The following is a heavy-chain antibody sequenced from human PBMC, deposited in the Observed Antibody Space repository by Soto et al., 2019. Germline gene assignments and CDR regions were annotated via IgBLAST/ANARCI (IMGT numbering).Heavy chain of an antibody. CDR1: GFTFSSYA. CDR3: VKIMGGYSYYYGMDV. CDR2: ISSNGGST. D-gene: IGHD5-18*01. V-gene: IGHV3-64D*06. J-gene: IGHJ6*02. Sequence: VGSLRLSCSASGFTFSSYAMHWVRRAPGKGLEYVSAISSNGGSTYYADSVKGRFTISRDNSKNTLYLQMSSLRAEDTAVYYCVKIMGGYSYYYGMDVWGQGTTVTVSS.